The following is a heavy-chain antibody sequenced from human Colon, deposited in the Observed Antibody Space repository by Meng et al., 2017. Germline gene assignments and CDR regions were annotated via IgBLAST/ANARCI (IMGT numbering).Heavy chain of an antibody. CDR2: IDHFGIS. J-gene: IGHJ5*02. V-gene: IGHV4-34*02. CDR1: GGSFSGFY. Sequence: QVQIQQGGAGLLKPSETLSLTCAVSGGSFSGFYWSWIRQPPGKGLEWIGEIDHFGISNYNSSLKGRLTMSVDTSKKQISLTLTSVTAADTAVYYCAIGLRHGDWFDPWGPGTLVTVSS. CDR3: AIGLRHGDWFDP. D-gene: IGHD3/OR15-3a*01.